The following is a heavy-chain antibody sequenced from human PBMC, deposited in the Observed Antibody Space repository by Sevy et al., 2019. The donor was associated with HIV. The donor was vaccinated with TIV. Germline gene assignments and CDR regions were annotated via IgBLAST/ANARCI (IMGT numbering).Heavy chain of an antibody. J-gene: IGHJ6*03. D-gene: IGHD2-2*02. CDR1: GGSISSYY. V-gene: IGHV4-59*08. CDR3: ARQMVVPAAITPFYYYYYMDV. Sequence: SETLSLTCTVSGGSISSYYWSWIRQPPGKGLEWIGYIYYSGSTNYNPSLKSRVTISVDTSKNQFSLRLSSVTAADTAVYYCARQMVVPAAITPFYYYYYMDVWGKGTTVTVSS. CDR2: IYYSGST.